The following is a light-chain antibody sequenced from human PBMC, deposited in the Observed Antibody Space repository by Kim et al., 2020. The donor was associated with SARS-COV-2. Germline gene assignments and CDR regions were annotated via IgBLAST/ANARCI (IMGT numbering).Light chain of an antibody. V-gene: IGKV3-20*01. CDR2: GAS. CDR1: QSVSNAY. CDR3: QQYGTSPYT. Sequence: EIVLTQSPGTLSLSPGERTTLSCRASQSVSNAYLAWYQQKPGQAPRLLIYGASSRATGIPDRFSGSGSGTDFALIISRLEPEDFAVYYCQQYGTSPYTFGQGTKLEI. J-gene: IGKJ2*01.